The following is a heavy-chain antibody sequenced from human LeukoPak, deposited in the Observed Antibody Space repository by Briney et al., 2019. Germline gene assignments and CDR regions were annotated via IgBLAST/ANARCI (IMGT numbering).Heavy chain of an antibody. J-gene: IGHJ5*02. D-gene: IGHD1-26*01. Sequence: PGGSLRLSCAASGFTFSNFDMGWVRQAPGKGLVWVSRINSDGSSTSYADSVKGRFTISRDNAKNTLYLQMNSLRAEDTAVYYCARTSGSTSTEMVSSWGQGTLVTVSS. CDR3: ARTSGSTSTEMVSS. V-gene: IGHV3-74*01. CDR2: INSDGSST. CDR1: GFTFSNFD.